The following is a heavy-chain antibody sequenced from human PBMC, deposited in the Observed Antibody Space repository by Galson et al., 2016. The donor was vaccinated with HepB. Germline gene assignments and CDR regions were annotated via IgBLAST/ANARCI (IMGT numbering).Heavy chain of an antibody. J-gene: IGHJ4*02. CDR1: GDSITSGGFF. D-gene: IGHD1-26*01. V-gene: IGHV4-31*03. CDR2: ISYSGNT. CDR3: ARSSPVGATHFDY. Sequence: TLSLTCTVSGDSITSGGFFWAWIRHHPGQGLEWIGSISYSGNTYYNPSLMSRIIISIDTSRIQFSLKLSSVTAADTAVYYCARSSPVGATHFDYWGLGSLVTVSS.